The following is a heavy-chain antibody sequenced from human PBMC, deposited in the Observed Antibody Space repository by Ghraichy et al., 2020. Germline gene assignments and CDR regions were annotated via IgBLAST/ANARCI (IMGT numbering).Heavy chain of an antibody. J-gene: IGHJ4*02. D-gene: IGHD5-18*01. V-gene: IGHV4-39*07. CDR3: ARDVDVDTAMVNF. CDR1: GGSISRSSYY. CDR2: IYHSGNT. Sequence: ETLSLTCTVSGGSISRSSYYWGWIRQPPGKGLEWIGSIYHSGNTYYNPSLKSRVTISVDTSKNQFSLKLSSVTAADTAVYYCARDVDVDTAMVNFWGQGTLVTVSS.